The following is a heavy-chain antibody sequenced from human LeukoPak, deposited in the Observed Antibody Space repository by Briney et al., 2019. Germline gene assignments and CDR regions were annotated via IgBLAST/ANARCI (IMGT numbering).Heavy chain of an antibody. V-gene: IGHV1-2*06. D-gene: IGHD2-15*01. CDR3: ARGRMGVDYYFDY. Sequence: ASVKVSCKASGYTFTGYYMHWVRQAPGQGLEWMGRINPNSGGTNYAQKFQGRVTMTRDTSISTAYMELSRLRSDDTAVYYCARGRMGVDYYFDYWGQGTLVTVSS. CDR2: INPNSGGT. J-gene: IGHJ4*02. CDR1: GYTFTGYY.